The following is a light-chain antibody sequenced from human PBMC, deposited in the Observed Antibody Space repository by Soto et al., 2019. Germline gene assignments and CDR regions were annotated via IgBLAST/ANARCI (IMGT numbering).Light chain of an antibody. CDR2: DVS. CDR3: QQYKDYVYT. Sequence: DIQMTQSPSTLSASVGDRVIITCRASQTVERWIAWYQQKPGKAPKLLISDVSTLDRGVPSRFSGSGSATEFTLTISGLQPDDFATYYCQQYKDYVYTFGQGTKVESK. V-gene: IGKV1-5*01. CDR1: QTVERW. J-gene: IGKJ2*01.